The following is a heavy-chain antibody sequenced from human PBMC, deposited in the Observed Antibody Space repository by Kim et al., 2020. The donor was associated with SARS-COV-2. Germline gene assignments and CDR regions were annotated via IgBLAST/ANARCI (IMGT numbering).Heavy chain of an antibody. CDR2: INHSGST. V-gene: IGHV4-34*01. Sequence: SETLSLTCAVYGGSFSGYYWSWIRQPPGKGLEWIGEINHSGSTNYNPSLKSRVTISVDTSKNQFSLKLSSVTAADTAVYYCARRFYGVGWYFDYWGQGTL. J-gene: IGHJ4*02. CDR3: ARRFYGVGWYFDY. D-gene: IGHD4-17*01. CDR1: GGSFSGYY.